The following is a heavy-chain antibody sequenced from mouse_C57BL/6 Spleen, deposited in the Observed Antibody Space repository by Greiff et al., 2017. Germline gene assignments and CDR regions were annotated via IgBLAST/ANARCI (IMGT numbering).Heavy chain of an antibody. Sequence: EVQVVESGGGLVQPGGSLSLSCAASGFTFTDYYMSWVRQPPGQALEWLGFIRNKANGYTTEYSASVKGRFTISRDNSQSILYLQMNALRAEDSATYYSARSHYDYIYAMDYWGQGTSVTVSS. CDR3: ARSHYDYIYAMDY. CDR1: GFTFTDYY. D-gene: IGHD2-4*01. J-gene: IGHJ4*01. V-gene: IGHV7-3*01. CDR2: IRNKANGYTT.